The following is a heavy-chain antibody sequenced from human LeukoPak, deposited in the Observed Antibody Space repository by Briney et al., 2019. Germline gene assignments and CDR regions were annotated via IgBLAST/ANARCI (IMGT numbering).Heavy chain of an antibody. CDR3: ARGMVATPYYYYGMDV. D-gene: IGHD5-12*01. CDR1: GYTFTSYD. CDR2: MNPNSGNT. V-gene: IGHV1-8*01. Sequence: ASVRVSCTASGYTFTSYDINWVRQAPGQGLEWMGWMNPNSGNTGYAQKFQGRVTMTRNTSISTAYMELSSLRSEDTAVYYCARGMVATPYYYYGMDVWGQGTTVTVSS. J-gene: IGHJ6*02.